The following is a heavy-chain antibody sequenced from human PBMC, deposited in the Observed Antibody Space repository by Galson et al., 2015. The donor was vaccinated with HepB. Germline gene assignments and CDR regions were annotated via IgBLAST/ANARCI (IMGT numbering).Heavy chain of an antibody. V-gene: IGHV3-9*01. Sequence: SLRLSCAASGFTFDDYAMSWVRQAPGKGLEWVSGISWSSGSLGYADSVKGRFTISRDNAKNSLYLQMNSLRAEDTALYYCAKAAQGVHDAIESWGQVTMVSVSS. CDR1: GFTFDDYA. CDR2: ISWSSGSL. CDR3: AKAAQGVHDAIES. D-gene: IGHD3-10*01. J-gene: IGHJ3*01.